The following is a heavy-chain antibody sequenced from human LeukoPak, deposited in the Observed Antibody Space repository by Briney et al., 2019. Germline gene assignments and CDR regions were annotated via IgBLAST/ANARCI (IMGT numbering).Heavy chain of an antibody. Sequence: ASVKVSCKASGYTFTGYYMHWVRQAPGQGLEWMGIINPSGGSTSYAQKFQGRVTMTRDMSTSTVYMELSSLRSEDTAVYYCARTSTGPWYFDLWGRGTLVTVSS. CDR2: INPSGGST. CDR1: GYTFTGYY. J-gene: IGHJ2*01. D-gene: IGHD4-17*01. V-gene: IGHV1-46*01. CDR3: ARTSTGPWYFDL.